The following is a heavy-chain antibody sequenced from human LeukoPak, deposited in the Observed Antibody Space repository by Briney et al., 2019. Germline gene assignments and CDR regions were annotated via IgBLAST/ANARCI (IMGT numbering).Heavy chain of an antibody. CDR2: IYYSGST. D-gene: IGHD4-11*01. Sequence: SETLSLTCTVSGGSISSGDYYWSWIRQPPGKGLEWIGYIYYSGSTYYNPSLKSRVTISVDTSKNQFSLKLSSVTAADTAVYYCARVLRTVTHLFDPWGQGTLVTVSS. CDR1: GGSISSGDYY. V-gene: IGHV4-30-4*08. J-gene: IGHJ5*02. CDR3: ARVLRTVTHLFDP.